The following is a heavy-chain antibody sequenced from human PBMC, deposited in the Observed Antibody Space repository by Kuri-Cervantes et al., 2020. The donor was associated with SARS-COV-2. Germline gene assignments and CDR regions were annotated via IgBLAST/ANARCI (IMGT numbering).Heavy chain of an antibody. Sequence: GESLKISCAASGFTFSSYAMSWVRQAPGKGLEWVSAISGSGGRTYYADYVKDRIAISRDNSKSTLYLQMNSLRAEDTAVYYCAKDLTFVVPAPAVIRATKALPITWGQGTLVTVSS. D-gene: IGHD2-2*02. CDR3: AKDLTFVVPAPAVIRATKALPIT. CDR2: ISGSGGRT. J-gene: IGHJ5*02. CDR1: GFTFSSYA. V-gene: IGHV3-23*01.